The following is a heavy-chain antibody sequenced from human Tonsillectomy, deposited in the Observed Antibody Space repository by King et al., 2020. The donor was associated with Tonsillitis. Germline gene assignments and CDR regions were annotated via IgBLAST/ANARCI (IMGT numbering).Heavy chain of an antibody. D-gene: IGHD5-24*01. V-gene: IGHV1-69*01. J-gene: IGHJ4*02. CDR2: NSPIVETT. CDR3: ARAQGDGYLSY. Sequence: QVQLEQSGAEVKKPGSSVKDSCKASGGTFNNSAINGGRQAPGQGLEWMGGNSPIVETTNYAQKFQGRVTITADESASTVFMELSSLRSEDAAVYYCARAQGDGYLSYWGQGTLVTVSS. CDR1: GGTFNNSA.